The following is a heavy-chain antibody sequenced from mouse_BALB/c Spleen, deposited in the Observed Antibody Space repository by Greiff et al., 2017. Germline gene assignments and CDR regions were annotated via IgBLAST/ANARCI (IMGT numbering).Heavy chain of an antibody. D-gene: IGHD2-10*02. J-gene: IGHJ2*01. Sequence: VQLLQSGTVLARPGASVKMSCKASGYSFTSYWMHWVKQRPGQGLEWIGAIYPGNSDTSYNQKFKGKAKLTAVTSASTAYMELSSLTNEDSAVYCCTGRGYGNYDLDYWGQGTTLTVSS. CDR1: GYSFTSYW. CDR2: IYPGNSDT. CDR3: TGRGYGNYDLDY. V-gene: IGHV1-5*01.